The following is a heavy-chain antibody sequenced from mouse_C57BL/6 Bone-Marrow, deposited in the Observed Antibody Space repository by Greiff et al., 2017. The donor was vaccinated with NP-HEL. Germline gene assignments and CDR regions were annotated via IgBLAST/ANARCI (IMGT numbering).Heavy chain of an antibody. Sequence: VQLQQSGAELVRPGASVKLSCTASGFNIKDDYMHWVKQRPEQGLEWIGWIDPENGDTEYASKFQGKATITADTSSNTAYLQLSSLTSEDTAVYYCARPGLVAPYAMDYWGQGTSVTVSS. CDR2: IDPENGDT. CDR1: GFNIKDDY. D-gene: IGHD1-1*01. J-gene: IGHJ4*01. V-gene: IGHV14-4*01. CDR3: ARPGLVAPYAMDY.